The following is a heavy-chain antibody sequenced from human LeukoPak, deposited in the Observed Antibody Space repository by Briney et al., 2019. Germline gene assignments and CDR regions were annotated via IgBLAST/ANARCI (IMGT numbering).Heavy chain of an antibody. V-gene: IGHV3-21*04. CDR3: AKISGYSGYDHVDY. Sequence: GGSLRLSCAASGFSFNNYNMNWVRQAPGKGLEWLSSISSSSNYIYYADSVKGRFTISRDNAKNSLYLQMNSLRAEDTAVYYCAKISGYSGYDHVDYWGQGTLVTVSS. CDR2: ISSSSNYI. J-gene: IGHJ4*02. CDR1: GFSFNNYN. D-gene: IGHD5-12*01.